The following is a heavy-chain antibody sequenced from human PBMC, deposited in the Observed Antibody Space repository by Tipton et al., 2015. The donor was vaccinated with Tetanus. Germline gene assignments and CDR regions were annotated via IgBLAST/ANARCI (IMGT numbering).Heavy chain of an antibody. V-gene: IGHV3-23*01. CDR2: ISGSGDTT. CDR1: GFTFNRYG. D-gene: IGHD2-21*01. Sequence: GPLRLSCAASGFTFNRYGINWVRQAPGKGLVWVSSISGSGDTTYYADSVRGRFTVSRDNSKDTVYLDVRSLRDEDTAVYYCATDGLPRGFVMVEATTQKYFRHWGRGTLVTVSS. CDR3: ATDGLPRGFVMVEATTQKYFRH. J-gene: IGHJ1*01.